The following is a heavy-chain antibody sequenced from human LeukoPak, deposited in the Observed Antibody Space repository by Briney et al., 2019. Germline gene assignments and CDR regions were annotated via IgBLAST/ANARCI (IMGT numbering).Heavy chain of an antibody. Sequence: SETLSLTCTVSGGSISSYYWSWIRQPPGKGLEWIGYIYYSGSTNYNPSLKSRVTISVDTSKNQFSLKLSSVTAADTAVYYCARDNSRIAAAGTFNWFDPWGQGTLVTVSS. CDR3: ARDNSRIAAAGTFNWFDP. J-gene: IGHJ5*02. V-gene: IGHV4-59*01. CDR1: GGSISSYY. D-gene: IGHD6-13*01. CDR2: IYYSGST.